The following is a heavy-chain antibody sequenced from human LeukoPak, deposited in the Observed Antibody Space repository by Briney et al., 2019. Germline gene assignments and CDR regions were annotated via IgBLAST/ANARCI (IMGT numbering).Heavy chain of an antibody. CDR2: IHYSGST. V-gene: IGHV4-59*01. J-gene: IGHJ6*04. CDR1: GGSIRNYY. D-gene: IGHD3-10*01. CDR3: ARAPKTVTMVRGVIISAVDV. Sequence: TETLSLTCSVSGGSIRNYYWSWIRQPPGKGLEYIGYIHYSGSTNYSPSLKSRVTISVDTSKNQFSLKLSSVTAADTAVYYCARAPKTVTMVRGVIISAVDVWGKGTTVTVSS.